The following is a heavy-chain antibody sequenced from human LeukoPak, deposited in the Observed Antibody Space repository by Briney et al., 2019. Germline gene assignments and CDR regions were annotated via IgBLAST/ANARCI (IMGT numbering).Heavy chain of an antibody. CDR2: ISSSSSYI. CDR1: GFTFSSYS. V-gene: IGHV3-21*01. CDR3: ARESGYGDYAFDY. D-gene: IGHD4-17*01. Sequence: GGSLRLSCAASGFTFSSYSMNWVRKAPGKGLEWVSSISSSSSYIYYADSVKGRFTISRDNAKNSLYLQMNSLRAEDTAVYYCARESGYGDYAFDYWGQGTLVTVSS. J-gene: IGHJ4*02.